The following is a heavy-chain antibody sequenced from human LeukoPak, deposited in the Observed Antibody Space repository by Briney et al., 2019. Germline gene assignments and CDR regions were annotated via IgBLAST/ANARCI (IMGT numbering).Heavy chain of an antibody. J-gene: IGHJ4*02. CDR2: IIPIFGTA. V-gene: IGHV1-69*01. CDR3: ARGPLGYDSSGYHQTRSYFDY. CDR1: GGTFSSYA. Sequence: SVKVSCKASGGTFSSYAISWVRQAPGQGLEWMGGIIPIFGTANYAQKFQGRVTITADESASTAYMELSSLRSEDTAVYYCARGPLGYDSSGYHQTRSYFDYWGQGTLVTVSS. D-gene: IGHD3-22*01.